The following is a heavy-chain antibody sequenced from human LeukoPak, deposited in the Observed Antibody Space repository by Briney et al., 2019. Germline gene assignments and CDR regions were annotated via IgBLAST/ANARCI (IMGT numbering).Heavy chain of an antibody. Sequence: GRSLRLSWAASGFTFSSYGMHWVRQAPGKGLEWVAVIWYDGSNKYYADSVKGRFTISRDNSKNTLYLQMNSLRAEDTAVYYCARGPLHCSSTSCRGDYFDYWGQGTLVTVSS. CDR2: IWYDGSNK. J-gene: IGHJ4*02. D-gene: IGHD2-2*01. V-gene: IGHV3-33*01. CDR3: ARGPLHCSSTSCRGDYFDY. CDR1: GFTFSSYG.